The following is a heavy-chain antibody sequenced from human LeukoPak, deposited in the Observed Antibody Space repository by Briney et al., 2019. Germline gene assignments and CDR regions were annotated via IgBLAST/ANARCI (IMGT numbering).Heavy chain of an antibody. D-gene: IGHD6-19*01. J-gene: IGHJ6*04. CDR2: ISAYNGNT. CDR3: ARDRIAVAGTNYYYGMDV. V-gene: IGHV1-18*04. Sequence: ASVKVSCKASGYTFTSYGISLVRQAPGQGLEWMGWISAYNGNTNYAQKLQGRVTMTTDTSTSTAYMELRSLRSDDTAVYYCARDRIAVAGTNYYYGMDVWGKGTTVTVSS. CDR1: GYTFTSYG.